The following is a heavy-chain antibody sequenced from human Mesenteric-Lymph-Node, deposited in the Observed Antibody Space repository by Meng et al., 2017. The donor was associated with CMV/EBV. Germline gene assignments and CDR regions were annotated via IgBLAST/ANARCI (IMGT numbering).Heavy chain of an antibody. V-gene: IGHV4-39*07. CDR3: ARISSLFFNDAFDI. J-gene: IGHJ3*02. D-gene: IGHD2/OR15-2a*01. CDR1: GGSISNSNYY. CDR2: IYYGGST. Sequence: SETLSLTCTVSGGSISNSNYYWGWIRQSPGKGLEWIGSIYYGGSTYYNPALKSRATISLETSKNQFSLKLSSVTAADTAVYYCARISSLFFNDAFDIWGQGTMVTVSS.